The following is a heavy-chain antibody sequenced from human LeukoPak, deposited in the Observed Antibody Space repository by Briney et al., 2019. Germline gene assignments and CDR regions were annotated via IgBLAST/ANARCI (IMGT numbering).Heavy chain of an antibody. D-gene: IGHD3-16*02. CDR1: GYTFTSYG. V-gene: IGHV1-18*01. Sequence: GASVKVSCKASGYTFTSYGISWVRQAPGQGLEWMGWISAYNGNTNYAQKLQGRVTITADKSTSTAYMELSSLRSEDTAVYYCARGEDYDYVWGSYRYTFFDYWGQGTLVTVSS. J-gene: IGHJ4*02. CDR2: ISAYNGNT. CDR3: ARGEDYDYVWGSYRYTFFDY.